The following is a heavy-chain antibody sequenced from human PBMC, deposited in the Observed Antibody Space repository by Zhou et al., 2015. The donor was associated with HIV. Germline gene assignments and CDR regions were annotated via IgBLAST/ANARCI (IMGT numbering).Heavy chain of an antibody. CDR2: ISGSGSTT. CDR1: KFIFRNYW. Sequence: EVQLVESGGGLVQPGGSLRLSCAASKFIFRNYWMHWVRQAPGKGLEWVSGISGSGSTTYYADSVKGRFTIFRDNYDNTLYLQMNSLRAGDTAVYYCAKDLGYSSSLDYWGQGTLVTVSS. D-gene: IGHD6-13*01. CDR3: AKDLGYSSSLDY. V-gene: IGHV3-23*04. J-gene: IGHJ4*02.